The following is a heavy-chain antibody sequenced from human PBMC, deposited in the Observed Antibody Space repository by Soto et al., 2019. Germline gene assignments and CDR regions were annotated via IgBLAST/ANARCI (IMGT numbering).Heavy chain of an antibody. CDR1: GYTFTSYD. CDR3: ARGRSAAGTGWFDP. V-gene: IGHV1-8*01. D-gene: IGHD6-13*01. Sequence: QVQLVQSGAEVKKPGASVKVSCKASGYTFTSYDINWVRQATGQGLEWMGWMNPNSGNTGYAQKFQGTVTMTRNTSISTAYMALSSLTSEDTPVYYCARGRSAAGTGWFDPWGQGTLVTVSS. CDR2: MNPNSGNT. J-gene: IGHJ5*02.